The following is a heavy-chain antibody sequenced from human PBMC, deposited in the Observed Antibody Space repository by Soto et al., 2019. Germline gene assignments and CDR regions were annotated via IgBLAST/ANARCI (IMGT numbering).Heavy chain of an antibody. V-gene: IGHV4-59*08. CDR3: AGGGGYYGPNYYYSYMDV. Sequence: SETLSLTCTVSGGSISSYYWSWIRQPPGKGLEWIGYIYYSGSTNYNPSLKSRVTISVDTSKNQFSLKLSSVTAADTAVYYCAGGGGYYGPNYYYSYMDVWGKGTTVTVSS. J-gene: IGHJ6*03. CDR1: GGSISSYY. D-gene: IGHD3-3*01. CDR2: IYYSGST.